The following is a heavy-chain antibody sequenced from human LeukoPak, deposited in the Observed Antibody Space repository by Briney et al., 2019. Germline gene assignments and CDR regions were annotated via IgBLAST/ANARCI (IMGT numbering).Heavy chain of an antibody. Sequence: GASVKVSCKASGYTFTSYYMHWVRQAPGQGLEWMGIINPSGGSTSYAQKFQGRVTMTRDTSTSTVYMELSSLRSEDTAVYYCARDLALPGYSSGWYSSPTHYFDYWGQGTLVTVSS. J-gene: IGHJ4*02. CDR3: ARDLALPGYSSGWYSSPTHYFDY. CDR2: INPSGGST. V-gene: IGHV1-46*01. D-gene: IGHD6-19*01. CDR1: GYTFTSYY.